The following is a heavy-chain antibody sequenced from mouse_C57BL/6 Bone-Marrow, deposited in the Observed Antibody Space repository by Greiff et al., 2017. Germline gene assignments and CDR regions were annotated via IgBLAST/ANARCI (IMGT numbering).Heavy chain of an antibody. D-gene: IGHD2-4*01. V-gene: IGHV1-69*01. CDR2: IDPSDSYT. J-gene: IGHJ4*01. CDR1: GYTFTSYW. Sequence: QVQLQQPGAELVMPGASVKLSCKASGYTFTSYWMHWVKQRPGQGLEWIGEIDPSDSYTNYNQKFKGKSTLPVDKSSSTAYMQLSSLTSEDSAVYYCARFHYDYDGYYAMDYWGQGTSVTVSS. CDR3: ARFHYDYDGYYAMDY.